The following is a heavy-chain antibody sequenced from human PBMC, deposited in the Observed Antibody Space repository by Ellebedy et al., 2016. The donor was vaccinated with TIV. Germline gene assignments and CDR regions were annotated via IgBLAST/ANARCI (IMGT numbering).Heavy chain of an antibody. D-gene: IGHD1-1*01. CDR3: VRVNGGSDY. Sequence: ESLKISCAASGFTFSSYSMNWVRQAPGKGLEWVSSISSSSSYIYYAESVKGRFTISRDNAKNSLYLQMNSLRAEDTAVYYCVRVNGGSDYWGQGTLVTVSS. V-gene: IGHV3-21*01. CDR2: ISSSSSYI. J-gene: IGHJ4*02. CDR1: GFTFSSYS.